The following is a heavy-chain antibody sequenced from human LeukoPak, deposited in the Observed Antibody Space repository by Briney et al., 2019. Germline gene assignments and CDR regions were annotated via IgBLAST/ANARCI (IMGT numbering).Heavy chain of an antibody. V-gene: IGHV4-39*07. CDR2: INHSGST. Sequence: SETLSLTCTVSSDSISSSSYYWSWIRQPPGKGLEWIGEINHSGSTNYNPSLKSRVTISVDTSKNHFSLKLSSVTAADTAVYYCARDFRGGYDFWSGYYTPYYFDYWGQGTLVTVSP. D-gene: IGHD3-3*01. CDR1: SDSISSSSYY. J-gene: IGHJ4*02. CDR3: ARDFRGGYDFWSGYYTPYYFDY.